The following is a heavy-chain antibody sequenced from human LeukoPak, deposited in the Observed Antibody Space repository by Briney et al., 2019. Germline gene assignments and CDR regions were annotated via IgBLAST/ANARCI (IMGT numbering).Heavy chain of an antibody. CDR2: ISAYNGNT. V-gene: IGHV1-18*01. J-gene: IGHJ4*02. Sequence: ASVKVSCKASGYTFTSYGISWVRQAPGQGLEWMGWISAYNGNTNYAQKLQGRVTMTTDTSTSTAYMELRSLRSDDTAVYYCARGALGYSSSSRVFDYWGQGTLVTVSS. D-gene: IGHD6-6*01. CDR3: ARGALGYSSSSRVFDY. CDR1: GYTFTSYG.